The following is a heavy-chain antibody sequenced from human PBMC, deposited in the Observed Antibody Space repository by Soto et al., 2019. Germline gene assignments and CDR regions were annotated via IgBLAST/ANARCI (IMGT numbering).Heavy chain of an antibody. CDR3: ARRSSGWYFDY. V-gene: IGHV3-23*01. CDR2: ISGSGDST. J-gene: IGHJ4*02. Sequence: GGSLTLSCAASGFTFSSYAMNWVRQAPGKGLEWVSVISGSGDSTYYADSVKGRFTISRDNSKNTLYLQMNSLRAEDTAVYYCARRSSGWYFDYWGQGTLVTVSS. CDR1: GFTFSSYA. D-gene: IGHD6-19*01.